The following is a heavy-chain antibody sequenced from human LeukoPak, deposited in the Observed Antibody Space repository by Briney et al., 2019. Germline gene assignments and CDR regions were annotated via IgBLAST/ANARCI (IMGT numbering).Heavy chain of an antibody. V-gene: IGHV3-11*04. Sequence: GGSLRLSCAASGFTFSDYYMSWIRQAPGKGLEWVSYISSSGSTIYYADSAKGRFTISRDNAKNSLYLQMNSLRAEDTAVYYCARDKHSSSWYPEGAFDIWGQGTMVTVSS. CDR1: GFTFSDYY. CDR2: ISSSGSTI. D-gene: IGHD6-13*01. CDR3: ARDKHSSSWYPEGAFDI. J-gene: IGHJ3*02.